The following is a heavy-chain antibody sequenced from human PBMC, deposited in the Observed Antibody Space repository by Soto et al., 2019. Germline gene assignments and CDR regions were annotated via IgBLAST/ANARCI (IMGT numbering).Heavy chain of an antibody. V-gene: IGHV4-31*03. D-gene: IGHD4-4*01. J-gene: IGHJ5*02. Sequence: SETLSLTCTVSGGSISSGGYYWSWIRQHPGKGLEWIGYIYYSGSTYYNPSLKSRVTISVDTSKNQFSLKLSSVTAADTAVYYCARDTAEPYSNGDRFDPWGQGTLVTVSS. CDR2: IYYSGST. CDR3: ARDTAEPYSNGDRFDP. CDR1: GGSISSGGYY.